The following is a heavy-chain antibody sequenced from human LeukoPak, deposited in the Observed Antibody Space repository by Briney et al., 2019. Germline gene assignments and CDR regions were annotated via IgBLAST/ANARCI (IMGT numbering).Heavy chain of an antibody. CDR3: ARGINYGDYVNYYYGMDV. D-gene: IGHD4-17*01. Sequence: GASVKVSCRASGGTFSSYAISWVRQAPGQGLEWMGGIIPIFGTANYAQKFQGRVTITADESTSTAYMELSSLRSEDTAVYYCARGINYGDYVNYYYGMDVWGQGTTVTVSS. CDR2: IIPIFGTA. V-gene: IGHV1-69*13. J-gene: IGHJ6*02. CDR1: GGTFSSYA.